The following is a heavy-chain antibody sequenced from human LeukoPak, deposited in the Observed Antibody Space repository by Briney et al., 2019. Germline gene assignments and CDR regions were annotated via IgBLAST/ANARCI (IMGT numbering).Heavy chain of an antibody. J-gene: IGHJ4*02. CDR1: GFTFSSYG. CDR2: ISSSSSYI. D-gene: IGHD6-6*01. V-gene: IGHV3-21*01. CDR3: ASLSSSGLDY. Sequence: PGGTLRLSCAGSGFTFSSYGMSWVRQAPGKGLEWVSSISSSSSYIYYADSVKGRFTISRDDAKNSLYLQMNSLRAEDTAVYYCASLSSSGLDYWGQGTLVTVSS.